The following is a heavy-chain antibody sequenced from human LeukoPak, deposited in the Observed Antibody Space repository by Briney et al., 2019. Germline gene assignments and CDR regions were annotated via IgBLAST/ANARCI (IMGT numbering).Heavy chain of an antibody. J-gene: IGHJ4*02. CDR2: ISSSSSYI. CDR1: GFTFSSYS. V-gene: IGHV3-21*01. Sequence: GGSLRLSCAASGFTFSSYSMNWVRQAPGKGLEWVSSISSSSSYIYYADSVKGRFTISRDSAKNSLYLQMNSLRAEDTAVYYCARGAYSGGIFDYWGQGTLVTVSS. CDR3: ARGAYSGGIFDY. D-gene: IGHD1-26*01.